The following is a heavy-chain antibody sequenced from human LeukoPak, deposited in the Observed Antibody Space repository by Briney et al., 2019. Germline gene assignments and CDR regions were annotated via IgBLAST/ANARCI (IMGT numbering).Heavy chain of an antibody. V-gene: IGHV4-30-2*01. CDR1: GGSISSGGYS. CDR3: ARNYYYYYGMDV. J-gene: IGHJ6*02. Sequence: TSETPSLTCAVSGGSISSGGYSWSWIRQPPGKGLEWIGYIYHSGSTYYNPSLKSRVTISVDRSKNQFSLKLSSVTAADTAVYYCARNYYYYYGMDVWGQGTTVTVSS. CDR2: IYHSGST.